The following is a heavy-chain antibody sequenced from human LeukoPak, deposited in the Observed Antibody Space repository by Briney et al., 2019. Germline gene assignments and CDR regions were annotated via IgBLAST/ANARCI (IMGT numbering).Heavy chain of an antibody. V-gene: IGHV3-21*01. CDR3: ARDSIGIVVE. CDR1: GFTLSSYS. D-gene: IGHD2-15*01. Sequence: GGSLRLSCAASGFTLSSYSMNWVRQAPGKGLEWDSSISSSSSYIYYADSVKGRFTISRDNAKNSLYLQMNSLRAEDTAVYYCARDSIGIVVEWAQGTLVTVSS. CDR2: ISSSSSYI. J-gene: IGHJ4*02.